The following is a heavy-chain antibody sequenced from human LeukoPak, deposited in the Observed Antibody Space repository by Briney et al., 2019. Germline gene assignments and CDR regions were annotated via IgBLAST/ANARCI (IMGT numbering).Heavy chain of an antibody. D-gene: IGHD6-19*01. J-gene: IGHJ4*02. CDR1: GFTFSSYT. Sequence: GGSLRLSCAASGFTFSSYTMSWVRQAPGKGLEWVSTITTSDGNTYYADSVKGRFTVSRDNSKNTLFLQMNSLRAEDTAVYYCAMGGQKSIAVTVWGQGTLVTVSS. V-gene: IGHV3-23*01. CDR3: AMGGQKSIAVTV. CDR2: ITTSDGNT.